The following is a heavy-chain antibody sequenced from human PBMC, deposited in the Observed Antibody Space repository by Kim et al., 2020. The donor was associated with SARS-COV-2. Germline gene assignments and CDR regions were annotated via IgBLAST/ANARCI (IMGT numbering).Heavy chain of an antibody. D-gene: IGHD2-2*02. V-gene: IGHV4-34*01. CDR2: INHSGST. CDR1: GGSFSGYY. Sequence: SETLSLTCAVCGGSFSGYYWSWIRQPPGKGLEWIGEINHSGSTNYNPSLKSRVTISVDTSKNQFSLKLSSVTAADTAVYYCARGLGVPAAIPYYYYYYGMDVWGQGTTVTVSS. CDR3: ARGLGVPAAIPYYYYYYGMDV. J-gene: IGHJ6*02.